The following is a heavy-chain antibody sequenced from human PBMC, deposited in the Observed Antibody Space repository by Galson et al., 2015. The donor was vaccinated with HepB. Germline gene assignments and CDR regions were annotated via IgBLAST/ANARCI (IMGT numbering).Heavy chain of an antibody. V-gene: IGHV3-7*01. CDR3: ARDWMVRGVMGYNYYYGMDV. J-gene: IGHJ6*02. CDR2: IKQDGSEK. CDR1: GFTFSRYW. Sequence: LRLSCAASGFTFSRYWMSWVRQAPGKGLEWVAKIKQDGSEKYYVDSVKGRFTISRDNAKNSLYLQMNSLRVEDTAVYYCARDWMVRGVMGYNYYYGMDVWGQGTTVTVSS. D-gene: IGHD3-10*01.